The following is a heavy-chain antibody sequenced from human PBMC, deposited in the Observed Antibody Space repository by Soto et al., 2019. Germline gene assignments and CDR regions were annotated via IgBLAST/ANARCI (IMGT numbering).Heavy chain of an antibody. CDR1: GYSFTSYW. D-gene: IGHD6-25*01. CDR2: IYPGDSDT. V-gene: IGHV5-51*01. Sequence: PGESLKISCKGSGYSFTSYWIGWVRQMPGKGLEWMGIIYPGDSDTRYSPSFQGQVTISADKSISTAYLQWSSLKASDTAMYYCARAGSDDYYYYYGMDVWGQGTTVTVS. CDR3: ARAGSDDYYYYYGMDV. J-gene: IGHJ6*02.